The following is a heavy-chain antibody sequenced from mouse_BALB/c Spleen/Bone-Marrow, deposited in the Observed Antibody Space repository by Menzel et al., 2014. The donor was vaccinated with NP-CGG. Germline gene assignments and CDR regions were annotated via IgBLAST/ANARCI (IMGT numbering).Heavy chain of an antibody. J-gene: IGHJ4*01. CDR1: GFSLTSYG. Sequence: VHLVESGPGLVAPSQSLSITCTVSGFSLTSYGVHWVRQPPGKGLEWLGVIWAGGSTNYNSALMSRLSISKDNSKSQVFLKMNSLQTDDTAMYYCARDYYGSLYAMDYWGQGTSATVSS. CDR3: ARDYYGSLYAMDY. CDR2: IWAGGST. V-gene: IGHV2-9*02. D-gene: IGHD1-1*01.